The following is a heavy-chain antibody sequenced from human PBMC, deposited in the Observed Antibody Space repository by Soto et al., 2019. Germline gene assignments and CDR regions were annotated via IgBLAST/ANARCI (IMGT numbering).Heavy chain of an antibody. J-gene: IGHJ6*02. CDR2: ISSSSSTI. D-gene: IGHD6-13*01. CDR1: GFTFSSYS. Sequence: GGSLRLSCAASGFTFSSYSMNWVRQAPGKGLEWVSYISSSSSTIYYADSVKGRFTISRDNAKNSLYLQMNSLRDEDTAVYYCAREDRSGSWYYYYGMDVWGQGTTVTVSS. V-gene: IGHV3-48*02. CDR3: AREDRSGSWYYYYGMDV.